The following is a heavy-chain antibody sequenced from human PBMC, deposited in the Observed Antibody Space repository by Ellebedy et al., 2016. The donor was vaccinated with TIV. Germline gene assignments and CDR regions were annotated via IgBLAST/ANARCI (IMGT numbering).Heavy chain of an antibody. D-gene: IGHD3-10*01. V-gene: IGHV4-39*01. CDR3: ARHLLVDYYGSVSSPYWYFDL. CDR1: GGSISSSNYY. CDR2: IYYSGPT. J-gene: IGHJ2*01. Sequence: SETLSLTXTVSGGSISSSNYYWGWIRQPPGKGLEWIGSIYYSGPTYYSPSLRSRVTMSVDTSKNHFSLRLNSVTAADTAMYYCARHLLVDYYGSVSSPYWYFDLWGRGTLVTVSS.